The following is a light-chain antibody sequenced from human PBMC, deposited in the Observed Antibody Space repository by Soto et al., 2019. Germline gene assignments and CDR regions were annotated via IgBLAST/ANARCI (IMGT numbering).Light chain of an antibody. V-gene: IGKV1-39*01. CDR3: QQSFGLPPWT. Sequence: DIQVTQSPSSLSASVGDRVTITCRASQSISDYLNWYQQKPGKAPKILIYAASRLQSGVPSRFNGSGSGTDFMLTISSLQPEDFATYFCQQSFGLPPWTFGRGTKVEIK. CDR1: QSISDY. J-gene: IGKJ1*01. CDR2: AAS.